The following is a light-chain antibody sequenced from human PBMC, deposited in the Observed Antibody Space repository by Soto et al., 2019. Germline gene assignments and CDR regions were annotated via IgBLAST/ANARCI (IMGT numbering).Light chain of an antibody. CDR1: SSDIGHYDY. CDR3: CSLTTSHTYI. Sequence: QSALSQPASVSGSPGQSITISCTGTSSDIGHYDYVSWYQQHPGKAPKLMIYHVTYRPSGVSNRYSGSKSGNSASLTISGGQADDEADYYCCSLTTSHTYIFGSGTKVTVL. J-gene: IGLJ1*01. CDR2: HVT. V-gene: IGLV2-14*03.